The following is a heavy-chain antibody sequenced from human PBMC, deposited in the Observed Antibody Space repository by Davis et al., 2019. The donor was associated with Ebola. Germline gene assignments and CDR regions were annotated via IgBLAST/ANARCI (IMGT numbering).Heavy chain of an antibody. Sequence: MPSETLSLTCAVYGGSFSGYHWSWIRQPPGKGLEWIGEINDSGSTNYSPSLKNRVTISIDTSKNQFSLKLSSVTAADTAVYYCARVDYDILTGYYDYWDQGTLVTVSS. CDR2: INDSGST. CDR3: ARVDYDILTGYYDY. CDR1: GGSFSGYH. J-gene: IGHJ4*02. D-gene: IGHD3-9*01. V-gene: IGHV4-34*01.